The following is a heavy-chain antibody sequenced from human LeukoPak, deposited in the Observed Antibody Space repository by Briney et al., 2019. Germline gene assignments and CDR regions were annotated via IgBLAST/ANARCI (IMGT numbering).Heavy chain of an antibody. CDR1: GGSISSGSHY. CDR2: IYYTGST. D-gene: IGHD3-10*01. CDR3: ARDFSEGAFDI. V-gene: IGHV4-39*07. J-gene: IGHJ3*02. Sequence: SETLSLTCTVSGGSISSGSHYWGWIRQPPGKGLEWIGNIYYTGSTYYNPSLKSRVTISIDTSKNQFSLRLSSVTAADTAVYYCARDFSEGAFDIWAKGQWSASLQ.